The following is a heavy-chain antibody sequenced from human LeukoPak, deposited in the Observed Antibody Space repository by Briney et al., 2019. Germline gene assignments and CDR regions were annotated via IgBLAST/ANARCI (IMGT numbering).Heavy chain of an antibody. D-gene: IGHD1/OR15-1a*01. Sequence: GRSLRLSCAASGFTVSSYGMHWVRQAPGKGLEWVAVISYDGSNKYYADSVKGRFTISRDNSKNTLYLQMNSLRAEDTAVYYGTADFDYWGQGTLVTVSS. J-gene: IGHJ4*02. CDR2: ISYDGSNK. V-gene: IGHV3-30*03. CDR1: GFTVSSYG. CDR3: TADFDY.